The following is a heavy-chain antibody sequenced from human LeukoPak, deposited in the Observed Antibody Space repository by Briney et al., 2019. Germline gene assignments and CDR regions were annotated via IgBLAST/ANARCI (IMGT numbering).Heavy chain of an antibody. CDR3: ARSAMYYYYYGMDV. J-gene: IGHJ6*02. V-gene: IGHV3-21*01. Sequence: GGSLRLSCAASGFTFSSYSMSWVRQAPGKGLEWVSSISSSSSYIYYADSVKGRFTISRDNAKNSLYLQMNSLRAEDTAVYYCARSAMYYYYYGMDVWGQGTTVTVSS. D-gene: IGHD2-2*01. CDR1: GFTFSSYS. CDR2: ISSSSSYI.